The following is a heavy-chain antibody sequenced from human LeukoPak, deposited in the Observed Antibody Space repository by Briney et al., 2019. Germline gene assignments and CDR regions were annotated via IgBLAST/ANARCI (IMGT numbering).Heavy chain of an antibody. Sequence: PGGSLRLSCTASGFTCSTLAMSWVRQAPGQGLEWVSSISSRGDDTSYADSVKGRFTISRDNSKNTLYLQLNSLRVDDAAIYYCAKHRRSTLVTAYDSWGQGTLVTVSS. V-gene: IGHV3-23*01. J-gene: IGHJ4*02. CDR1: GFTCSTLA. D-gene: IGHD2-21*02. CDR2: ISSRGDDT. CDR3: AKHRRSTLVTAYDS.